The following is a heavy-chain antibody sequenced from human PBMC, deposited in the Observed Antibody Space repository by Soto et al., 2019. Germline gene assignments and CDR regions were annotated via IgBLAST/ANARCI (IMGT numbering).Heavy chain of an antibody. V-gene: IGHV3-73*02. Sequence: EVQLVESGGGLVQPGGSLKLSCAASGFALSDSAIHWVRQASGKGLEWVGRIRSKVNSYATIYAESVKGRFTISRDDSMSKIYLQMNSLKVEETAVYYFTRRRDWTAMEPLDYWGQGTLVTVSS. J-gene: IGHJ4*02. CDR1: GFALSDSA. D-gene: IGHD5-18*01. CDR3: TRRRDWTAMEPLDY. CDR2: IRSKVNSYAT.